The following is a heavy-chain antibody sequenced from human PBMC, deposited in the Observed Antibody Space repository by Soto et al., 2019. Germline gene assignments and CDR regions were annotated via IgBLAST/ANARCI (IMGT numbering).Heavy chain of an antibody. D-gene: IGHD6-13*01. CDR3: ARGQPGYSSSWDS. J-gene: IGHJ4*02. CDR2: INSDGTST. Sequence: GSLRLSCAASGFTFGSFWMHWVRQVPGKRLVWVSRINSDGTSTAYADYVKGRFAISRDNAKNILYLQLSSLTAEETAVYYCARGQPGYSSSWDSWGQGTLVTVSS. CDR1: GFTFGSFW. V-gene: IGHV3-74*01.